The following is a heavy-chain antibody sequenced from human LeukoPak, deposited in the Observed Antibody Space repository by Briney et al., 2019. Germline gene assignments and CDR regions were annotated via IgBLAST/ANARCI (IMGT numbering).Heavy chain of an antibody. J-gene: IGHJ4*02. V-gene: IGHV4-59*01. D-gene: IGHD6-19*01. CDR3: ARGISSGWSRAVGY. Sequence: SSETLSLTCTVSGDPISYYYWTWVRQPPGKGLEWIGYIHNIGSTNYNPSLKSRVTISVDTSKNQFSLKLSSVTAADTAVYYCARGISSGWSRAVGYWGQGTLVTVSS. CDR1: GDPISYYY. CDR2: IHNIGST.